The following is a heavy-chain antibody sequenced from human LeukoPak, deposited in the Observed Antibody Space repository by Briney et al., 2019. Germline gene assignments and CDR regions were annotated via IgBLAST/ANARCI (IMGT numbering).Heavy chain of an antibody. CDR1: GGSISSGSYY. V-gene: IGHV4-61*02. CDR3: ARVGAADAFDI. J-gene: IGHJ3*02. Sequence: SQTLSLTCTVSGGSISSGSYYWSWIRQPAGKGLEWIGRIYTSGSTNYNPSLKSRFTISVDTSKNQFSLKLSSVTAADTAVYYCARVGAADAFDIWGQGTMVTVSS. D-gene: IGHD6-25*01. CDR2: IYTSGST.